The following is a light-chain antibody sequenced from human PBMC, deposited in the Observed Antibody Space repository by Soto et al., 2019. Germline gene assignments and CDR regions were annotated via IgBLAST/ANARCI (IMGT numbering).Light chain of an antibody. V-gene: IGLV1-40*01. CDR1: DSNIGASYD. CDR3: QSYGSGLSVV. J-gene: IGLJ2*01. CDR2: ETD. Sequence: QSVLTQPPSISGAPGQRVTITCTGSDSNIGASYDVNWYQHLPGAAPNLLIYETDNRPSGVHDRFSASRSGASASLAIGSLLAGDEGDYYCQSYGSGLSVVFGGGTKLTVL.